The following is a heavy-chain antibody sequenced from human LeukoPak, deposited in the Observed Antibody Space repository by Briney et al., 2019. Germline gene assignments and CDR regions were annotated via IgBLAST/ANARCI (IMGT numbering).Heavy chain of an antibody. Sequence: GGSLRLSCAASGFTFSSYSMNWVRQAPGKGLEWVSSISSSSSYIYYADSVKGRFTISRDNAKNSLYLQMNSLRAEDTAVYYCARDGVGDPDYYYVDVWGKGTTVTVSS. V-gene: IGHV3-21*01. CDR1: GFTFSSYS. CDR2: ISSSSSYI. J-gene: IGHJ6*03. CDR3: ARDGVGDPDYYYVDV. D-gene: IGHD2-8*01.